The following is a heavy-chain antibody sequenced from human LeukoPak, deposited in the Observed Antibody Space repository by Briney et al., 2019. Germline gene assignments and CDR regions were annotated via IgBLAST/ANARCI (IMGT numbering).Heavy chain of an antibody. D-gene: IGHD4-17*01. CDR2: IWYDGSNK. CDR1: GFTFSSYG. J-gene: IGHJ6*02. CDR3: ARDQGGPSVGMDV. Sequence: PGRSLRLSCAASGFTFSSYGMHWVRQAPGKGLEWVAVIWYDGSNKYYADSVKGRFTISRDNSKNTLYLQMNSLRAEDTAVYYWARDQGGPSVGMDVWGQGTTVTVSS. V-gene: IGHV3-33*01.